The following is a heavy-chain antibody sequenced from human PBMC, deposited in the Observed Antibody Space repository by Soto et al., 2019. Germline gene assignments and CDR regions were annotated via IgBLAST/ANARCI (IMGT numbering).Heavy chain of an antibody. CDR1: GYILSSYN. Sequence: ASVKVSCKASGYILSSYNMHWVRQAPGQGLEWMGIINPSGGRTSYAQKFQDRVTMTRDTSTSTVYMELSSLRSEDTAVYYCARTYCAADCPRRDFDYWGQGTLVT. CDR3: ARTYCAADCPRRDFDY. CDR2: INPSGGRT. D-gene: IGHD2-21*02. V-gene: IGHV1-46*01. J-gene: IGHJ4*02.